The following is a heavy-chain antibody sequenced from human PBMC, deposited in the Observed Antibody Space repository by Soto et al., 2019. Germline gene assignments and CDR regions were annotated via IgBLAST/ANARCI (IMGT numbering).Heavy chain of an antibody. J-gene: IGHJ6*02. Sequence: HPGGSLRLSCTASGFTFGDYAMSWFRQAPGKGLEWVGFIRSKAYGGTTEYAASVKGRFTISRDDSKSIAYLQMNSLKTEDTAVYYCTRDRVIAADYGMDVWGQGTTVTVSS. D-gene: IGHD6-13*01. V-gene: IGHV3-49*03. CDR2: IRSKAYGGTT. CDR3: TRDRVIAADYGMDV. CDR1: GFTFGDYA.